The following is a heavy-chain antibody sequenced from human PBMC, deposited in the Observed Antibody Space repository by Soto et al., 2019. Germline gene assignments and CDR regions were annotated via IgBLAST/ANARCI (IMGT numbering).Heavy chain of an antibody. V-gene: IGHV1-18*04. J-gene: IGHJ5*02. CDR1: GYTFTSYG. CDR2: ISAYNGNT. CDR3: ARDIVVVPAIKTGWFDP. D-gene: IGHD2-2*01. Sequence: QVQLVQSGAEVKKPGASVKVSCKASGYTFTSYGISWVRQAPGQGLEWMGWISAYNGNTNYAQKLQGRVTMTTDTSTSTAYMELRSRRSDDTAVYYVARDIVVVPAIKTGWFDPWGQGTLVTVSS.